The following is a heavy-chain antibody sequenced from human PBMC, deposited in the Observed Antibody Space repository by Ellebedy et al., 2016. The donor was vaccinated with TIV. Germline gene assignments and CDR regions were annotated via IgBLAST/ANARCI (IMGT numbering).Heavy chain of an antibody. CDR1: GSSFSHYY. J-gene: IGHJ3*02. V-gene: IGHV4-34*01. CDR3: ARVDYTYGYASCDI. Sequence: MPSETLSLTCALYGSSFSHYYWSWIRQSPGKGLEWIGEIYYSGSTNYNPSLKSRVTMSLDTAKNQFYLRLSSVTAADTAEFYCARVDYTYGYASCDIWGQGTKVGVSS. CDR2: IYYSGST. D-gene: IGHD5-18*01.